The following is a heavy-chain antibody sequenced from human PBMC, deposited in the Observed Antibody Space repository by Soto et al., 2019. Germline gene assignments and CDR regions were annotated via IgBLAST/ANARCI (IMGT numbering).Heavy chain of an antibody. CDR2: IYPGDSDT. CDR3: ARHSGLPVVGSGAMDYVMDV. V-gene: IGHV5-51*01. D-gene: IGHD2-2*01. CDR1: GYSFTRYW. J-gene: IGHJ6*02. Sequence: EESLRISCKGSGYSFTRYWIVWLRQMPGKGLEWMGIIYPGDSDTRYSPSFQGQVTISADKSISTAYLQWSSLKASDTAMYYCARHSGLPVVGSGAMDYVMDVCSQGTTDLGSS.